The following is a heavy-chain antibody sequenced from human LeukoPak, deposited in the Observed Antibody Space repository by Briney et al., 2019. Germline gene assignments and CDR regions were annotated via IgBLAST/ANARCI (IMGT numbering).Heavy chain of an antibody. CDR1: GFTFSSYS. CDR3: ARDTSGYSPWGYYYGMDV. V-gene: IGHV3-48*04. J-gene: IGHJ6*02. D-gene: IGHD5-12*01. Sequence: GGSLRLSCAASGFTFSSYSMNWVRQAPGKGLEWVSYISSSSSTIYYADSVKGRFTISRDNAKNSLYLQMNSLRAEDTAVYYCARDTSGYSPWGYYYGMDVWGQGTTVTVSS. CDR2: ISSSSSTI.